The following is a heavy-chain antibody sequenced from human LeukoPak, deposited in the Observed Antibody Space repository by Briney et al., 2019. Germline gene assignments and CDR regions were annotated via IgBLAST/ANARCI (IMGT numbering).Heavy chain of an antibody. J-gene: IGHJ4*02. V-gene: IGHV4-4*07. Sequence: SETPSLTCTVSDGSISSYYWSWIRQPAGKGLEWIGRLYTSGSTNYNPSLKSRVTMSVDTSKNQFSLKLSSVTAADTAVYYCACSSSGWFWNYWGQGTLATVSS. D-gene: IGHD6-19*01. CDR3: ACSSSGWFWNY. CDR2: LYTSGST. CDR1: DGSISSYY.